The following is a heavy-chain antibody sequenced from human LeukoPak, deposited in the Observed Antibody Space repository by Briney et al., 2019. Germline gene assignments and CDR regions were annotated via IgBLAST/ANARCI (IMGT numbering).Heavy chain of an antibody. V-gene: IGHV1-2*02. Sequence: ASVKVSCKASGYTFTGYYMHWVRQAPGQGLEWMGWINPSSGCTNYAQKFQGRITMTRDTSISTAYMELSRLRSDDTAVYYCARSILAAAGKGLFDPWGQGTLVTVCS. CDR2: INPSSGCT. D-gene: IGHD6-13*01. CDR3: ARSILAAAGKGLFDP. CDR1: GYTFTGYY. J-gene: IGHJ5*02.